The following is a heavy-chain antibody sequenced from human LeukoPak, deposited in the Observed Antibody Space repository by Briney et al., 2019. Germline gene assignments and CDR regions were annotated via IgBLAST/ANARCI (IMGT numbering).Heavy chain of an antibody. CDR1: GFTFSGSA. Sequence: GRPLRLSCAASGFTFSGSAIHWVRQAPGKGLEWMAVISHDANNQWYADSVKGRFTISRDNSKNTLYLQMNSLKTEDTAVYYCTTENWSGYYIDYWGQGTLVTVSS. CDR2: ISHDANNQ. CDR3: TTENWSGYYIDY. J-gene: IGHJ4*02. V-gene: IGHV3-30*03. D-gene: IGHD3-3*01.